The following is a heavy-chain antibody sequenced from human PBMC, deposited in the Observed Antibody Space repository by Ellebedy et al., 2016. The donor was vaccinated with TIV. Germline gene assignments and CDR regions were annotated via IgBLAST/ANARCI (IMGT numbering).Heavy chain of an antibody. V-gene: IGHV1-3*04. CDR2: INTDNGKT. CDR1: GYRFMTYA. CDR3: AKVTRDPKIDGGNSNYFDY. Sequence: AASVKVSCKASGYRFMTYAIHWVRQAPGQRLEWMGWINTDNGKTNYGPNFQDRVTMTRDTSATTVYMEMSSLTSEDTAVYYCAKVTRDPKIDGGNSNYFDYWGQGTPLAVSS. D-gene: IGHD4-23*01. J-gene: IGHJ4*02.